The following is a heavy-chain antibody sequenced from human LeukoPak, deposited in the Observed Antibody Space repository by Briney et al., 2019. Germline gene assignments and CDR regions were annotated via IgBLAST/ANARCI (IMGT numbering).Heavy chain of an antibody. V-gene: IGHV4-4*09. Sequence: PSETLSLTCTVSGGSISSYYWSWIRQPPGKGLEWIGYIHTSGSTNYNPSLKSRVTISVDTSKNQFSLKLSSVTAADTAVYYCARRGRFLEWFDPWGQGTLVTVSS. CDR2: IHTSGST. CDR3: ARRGRFLEWFDP. CDR1: GGSISSYY. J-gene: IGHJ5*02. D-gene: IGHD3-3*01.